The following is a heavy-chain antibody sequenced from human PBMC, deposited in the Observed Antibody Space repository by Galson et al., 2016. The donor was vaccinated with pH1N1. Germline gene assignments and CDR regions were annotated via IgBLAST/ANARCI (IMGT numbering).Heavy chain of an antibody. CDR2: IIGSGGST. V-gene: IGHV3-23*01. CDR1: GFTFSSYA. J-gene: IGHJ4*02. Sequence: SLRLSCAASGFTFSSYAMSWVRQAPGKGLEWVSAIIGSGGSTYYADSVKGRFTISRDNSKNTLSLQMNSLRVEDTALYYCATEDYYTSLYWGQGILVTVSS. CDR3: ATEDYYTSLY. D-gene: IGHD1-26*01.